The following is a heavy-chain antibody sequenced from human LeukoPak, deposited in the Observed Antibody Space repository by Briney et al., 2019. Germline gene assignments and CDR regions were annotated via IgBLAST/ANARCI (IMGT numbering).Heavy chain of an antibody. D-gene: IGHD6-6*01. CDR3: AKDRRPSSSSSGSPHGY. Sequence: PGGSLRLSCAATGFTFSSYGMHWVRQAPGKGLEWVAFIRYDGSNKYYADSVKGRFTISRDNSKNTLYLQMNSLRAEDTAVYYCAKDRRPSSSSSGSPHGYSGQGTLVTVSS. J-gene: IGHJ4*02. CDR2: IRYDGSNK. CDR1: GFTFSSYG. V-gene: IGHV3-30*02.